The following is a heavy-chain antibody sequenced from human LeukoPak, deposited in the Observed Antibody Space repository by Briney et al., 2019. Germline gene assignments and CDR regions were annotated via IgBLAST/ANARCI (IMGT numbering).Heavy chain of an antibody. V-gene: IGHV1-18*01. CDR1: GYTFTSYG. J-gene: IGHJ3*02. CDR2: ISAYNGNT. CDR3: ARDPMSGYDAFDI. Sequence: ASVKVSCKASGYTFTSYGISWVRQAPGQGLEWMGWISAYNGNTNYAQKLQGRVTMTRDTSTSTVYMELSSLRSEDTAVYYCARDPMSGYDAFDIWGQGTMVTVSS. D-gene: IGHD5-12*01.